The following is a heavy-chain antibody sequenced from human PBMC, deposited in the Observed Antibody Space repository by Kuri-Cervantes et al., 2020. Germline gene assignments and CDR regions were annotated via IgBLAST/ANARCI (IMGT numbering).Heavy chain of an antibody. D-gene: IGHD3-16*01. Sequence: GESLKISCAASGFTFSSYSMNWVRQAPGKGLEWVSYISSSSSTIYYADSVKGRFTISRDNAKNSLYLQMNSLRAEDTAVYYCASANWGLYYWGQGTLVTVSS. CDR2: ISSSSSTI. V-gene: IGHV3-48*01. CDR1: GFTFSSYS. CDR3: ASANWGLYY. J-gene: IGHJ4*02.